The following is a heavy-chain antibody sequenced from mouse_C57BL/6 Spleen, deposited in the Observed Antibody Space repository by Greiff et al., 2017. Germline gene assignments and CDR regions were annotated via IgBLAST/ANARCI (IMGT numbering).Heavy chain of an antibody. CDR3: ARGGSSYDFDY. CDR1: GYSFTGYY. CDR2: INPSTGGT. J-gene: IGHJ2*01. D-gene: IGHD1-1*01. Sequence: VQLQQSGPELVKPGASVKISCKASGYSFTGYYMNWVKQSPEKSLEWIGEINPSTGGTTYNQKFKAKATLTVDTSSSTAYMQLTSLTSEDSAVYYCARGGSSYDFDYWGQGTTLTVSS. V-gene: IGHV1-42*01.